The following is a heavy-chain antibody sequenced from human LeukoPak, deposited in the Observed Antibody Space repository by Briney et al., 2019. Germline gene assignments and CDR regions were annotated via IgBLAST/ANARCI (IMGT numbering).Heavy chain of an antibody. Sequence: SETLSLTCTVSGYSISSGYYWGWIRQPPGKGLEWIGSIYHSGSTYYNPSLKSRVTISVDTSKNQFSLKLSSVTAADTAVYYCARDAGGVPAAIVGWFDPWGQGTLVTVSS. D-gene: IGHD2-2*02. CDR2: IYHSGST. CDR1: GYSISSGYY. J-gene: IGHJ5*02. CDR3: ARDAGGVPAAIVGWFDP. V-gene: IGHV4-38-2*02.